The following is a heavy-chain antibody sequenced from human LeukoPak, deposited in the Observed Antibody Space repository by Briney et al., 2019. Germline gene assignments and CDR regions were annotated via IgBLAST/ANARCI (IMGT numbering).Heavy chain of an antibody. CDR3: ARGYGSSWYYFDY. CDR2: IYYSGST. D-gene: IGHD6-13*01. V-gene: IGHV4-61*08. CDR1: GGSISTGDYY. Sequence: PSETLSLTCTVSGGSISTGDYYWSWIRQPPGKGLEWIGYIYYSGSTNHNPSLKSRVTISVDTSKNQFSLRLSSVTAADTAVYYCARGYGSSWYYFDYWGQGTLVTVSS. J-gene: IGHJ4*02.